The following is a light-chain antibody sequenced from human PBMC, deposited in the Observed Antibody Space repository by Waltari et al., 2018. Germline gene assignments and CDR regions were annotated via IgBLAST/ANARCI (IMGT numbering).Light chain of an antibody. Sequence: QSALSQPASVSGSPGQSITISCPGTSSDVCRYNYVSWYQRHPNQTPRLISSRVTDRPSGVSSRFSGSKSGNTASLTISGLQAEDEADYHCSSYSSGSTLVLFGGGTKLTVL. CDR3: SSYSSGSTLVL. V-gene: IGLV2-14*01. CDR1: SSDVCRYNY. J-gene: IGLJ3*02. CDR2: RVT.